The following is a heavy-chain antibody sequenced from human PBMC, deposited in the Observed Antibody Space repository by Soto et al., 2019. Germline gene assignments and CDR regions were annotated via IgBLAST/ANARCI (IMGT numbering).Heavy chain of an antibody. CDR1: GYSFTDFW. D-gene: IGHD3-10*01. CDR3: ARRGGSGSYLVSALNS. Sequence: PGESLKISCKGSGYSFTDFWIAWVRQMPGKGLEWMGIIHPGDSDIRYGPSFQGQVTISADKSISTAYLQWSSLKASDTAMYYCARRGGSGSYLVSALNSWGQGNLVTVSS. V-gene: IGHV5-51*01. J-gene: IGHJ4*02. CDR2: IHPGDSDI.